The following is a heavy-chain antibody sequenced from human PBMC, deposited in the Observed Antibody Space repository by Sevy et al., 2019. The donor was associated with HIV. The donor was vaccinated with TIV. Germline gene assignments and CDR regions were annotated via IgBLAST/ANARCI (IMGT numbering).Heavy chain of an antibody. V-gene: IGHV4-30-4*01. CDR2: IYYSATT. Sequence: SETLSLTCTVSGGSITSGDYFWSWIRQPPGEGLEWIGYIYYSATTYYNPSLKSRIAISLESPKNQISLTLTSVTAADTAVYYYAARRAAAGSALDYWGQGTLVTVSS. J-gene: IGHJ4*02. CDR3: AARRAAAGSALDY. CDR1: GGSITSGDYF. D-gene: IGHD6-13*01.